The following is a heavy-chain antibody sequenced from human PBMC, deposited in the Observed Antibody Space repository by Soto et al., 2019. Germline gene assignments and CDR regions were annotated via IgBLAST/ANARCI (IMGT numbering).Heavy chain of an antibody. V-gene: IGHV3-30-3*01. D-gene: IGHD6-6*01. Sequence: PGGSLRLSCAASGFTFSSYAMHWVRQAPGKGLEWVAVISYDGSNKYYADSVKGRFTISRDNSKNTLYLQMNSLRAEDTAVYYCARDGVTYSSSSSPLFDPWGQGTLVTVSS. CDR2: ISYDGSNK. J-gene: IGHJ5*02. CDR3: ARDGVTYSSSSSPLFDP. CDR1: GFTFSSYA.